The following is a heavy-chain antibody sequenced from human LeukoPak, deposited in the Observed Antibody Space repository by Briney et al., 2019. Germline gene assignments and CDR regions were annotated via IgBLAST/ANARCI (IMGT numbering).Heavy chain of an antibody. CDR1: GGSISSYY. CDR3: ATARRTVTTYFFDY. CDR2: IYYSGST. Sequence: PSETLSLTCTVSGGSISSYYWSWIRQPLGKGLEWIGYIYYSGSTNYNPSLKSRVTISVDTSKNQFSLKLSSVTAADTAVYYCATARRTVTTYFFDYWGQGTLVTVSS. V-gene: IGHV4-59*01. D-gene: IGHD4-17*01. J-gene: IGHJ4*02.